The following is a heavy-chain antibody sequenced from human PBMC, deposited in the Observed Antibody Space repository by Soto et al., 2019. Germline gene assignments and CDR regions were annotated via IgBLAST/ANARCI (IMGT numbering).Heavy chain of an antibody. J-gene: IGHJ4*02. CDR2: ISSSSSTI. D-gene: IGHD3-9*01. CDR1: GFTFSSYS. CDR3: ARGDDFDWLLSYFDY. Sequence: EVQLVESGGGLVQPGRSLRLSCAASGFTFSSYSMNWVRQAPGKGLEWVSYISSSSSTIYYADSVKGRFTISRDNAKNSLYLQMNSLRAEDTAVYYCARGDDFDWLLSYFDYWGQGTLVTVSS. V-gene: IGHV3-48*01.